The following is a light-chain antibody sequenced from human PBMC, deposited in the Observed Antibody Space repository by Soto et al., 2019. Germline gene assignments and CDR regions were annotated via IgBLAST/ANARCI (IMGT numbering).Light chain of an antibody. CDR3: SSYTDNSTVI. Sequence: QSVLTQPASVSGSPGQSITISCTGTRRDVGVFNYVSWYQQHPGEAPKLLIFDVTYRPSGVSTRFSGSKSGSTASLTISGLQAEDEADYYCSSYTDNSTVIFGGGTKLTVL. CDR2: DVT. CDR1: RRDVGVFNY. V-gene: IGLV2-14*03. J-gene: IGLJ2*01.